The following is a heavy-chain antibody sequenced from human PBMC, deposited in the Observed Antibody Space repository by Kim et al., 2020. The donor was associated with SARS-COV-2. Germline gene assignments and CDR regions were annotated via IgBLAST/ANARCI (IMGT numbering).Heavy chain of an antibody. J-gene: IGHJ6*03. CDR1: GFTFSNYG. CDR2: ISNSGST. D-gene: IGHD3-10*01. CDR3: AKRNGYHGSGYMDV. V-gene: IGHV3-23*01. Sequence: GGSLRLSCAASGFTFSNYGMNWVRQAPGKGLEWVSAISNSGSTFDADSVKGRFTISRDNSKNTLFLQINSLRAEDTAVYYCAKRNGYHGSGYMDVWGQGTTVTVSS.